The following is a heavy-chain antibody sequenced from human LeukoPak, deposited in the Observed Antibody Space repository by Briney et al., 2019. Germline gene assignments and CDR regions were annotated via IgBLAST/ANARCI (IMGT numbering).Heavy chain of an antibody. D-gene: IGHD5-18*01. V-gene: IGHV3-53*01. CDR1: GFTFSGYA. J-gene: IGHJ4*02. Sequence: GGSLRLSCADSGFTFSGYAVSWVRQAPGKGLEWVSVIYSGGSTYYADSVKGRFTISRDNSKNTLYLQMNSLTAEDTAMYYCARGYLGYNYGFDYWGQGTLVTVSS. CDR3: ARGYLGYNYGFDY. CDR2: IYSGGST.